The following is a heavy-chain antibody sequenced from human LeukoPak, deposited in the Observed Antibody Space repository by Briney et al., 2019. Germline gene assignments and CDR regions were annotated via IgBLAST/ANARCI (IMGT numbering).Heavy chain of an antibody. J-gene: IGHJ4*02. CDR3: AKDYSGSYTNFDY. CDR1: GFTFRSYA. V-gene: IGHV3-23*01. D-gene: IGHD1-26*01. Sequence: GGSLRLSCAASGFTFRSYAMSWVRRAPGEGLEWVSAISGSTYYADSVKGRFTISRDNSKNTLYLQMNSLSAEDTAVYYCAKDYSGSYTNFDYWGQGTLVTVSS. CDR2: ISGST.